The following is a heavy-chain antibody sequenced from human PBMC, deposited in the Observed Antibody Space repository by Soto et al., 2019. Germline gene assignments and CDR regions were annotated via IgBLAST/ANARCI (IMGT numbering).Heavy chain of an antibody. D-gene: IGHD4-17*01. Sequence: ASVKVSCKASGYTFTSYYMHWVRQAPGQGLEWMGWISAYNGNTNYAQKLQGRVTMTTDTSTSTAYMELRSLRSDDTAVYYCAREDEATVTTFDYWGQGTLVTVSS. CDR3: AREDEATVTTFDY. J-gene: IGHJ4*02. V-gene: IGHV1-18*04. CDR2: ISAYNGNT. CDR1: GYTFTSYY.